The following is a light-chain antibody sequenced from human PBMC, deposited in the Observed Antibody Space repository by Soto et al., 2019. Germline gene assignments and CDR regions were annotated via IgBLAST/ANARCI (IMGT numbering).Light chain of an antibody. CDR2: AAS. Sequence: DIQMTQSPSSLSASVGDRVTITCRASQAINNYLAWYQQKPGKIPKLLIYAASTLQPGVHSRFSGSGSGPVFTLTINSLQPEDVATYYCQNYKSAPNTFGRGTRLEIK. V-gene: IGKV1-27*01. CDR3: QNYKSAPNT. CDR1: QAINNY. J-gene: IGKJ2*01.